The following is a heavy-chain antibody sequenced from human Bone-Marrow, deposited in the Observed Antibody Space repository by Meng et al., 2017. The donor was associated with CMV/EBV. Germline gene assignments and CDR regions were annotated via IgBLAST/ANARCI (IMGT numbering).Heavy chain of an antibody. D-gene: IGHD2-2*01. V-gene: IGHV3-7*01. Sequence: GGSLRLSCAASGFTFRIYWMTWVRQAPGKGPEWVANIKQDGSEDYYVDSVQGRFTISRDNAKNSLYLQMDDLRGEDTAVYYCARFEYCSSTSCHRYLYSGLDVWGQGTTVTVSS. CDR2: IKQDGSED. CDR1: GFTFRIYW. CDR3: ARFEYCSSTSCHRYLYSGLDV. J-gene: IGHJ6*02.